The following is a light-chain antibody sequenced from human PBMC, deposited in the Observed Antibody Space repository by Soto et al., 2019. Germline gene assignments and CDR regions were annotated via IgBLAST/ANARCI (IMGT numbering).Light chain of an antibody. Sequence: QPVLSQPPSVSGAPGQSVTISCTGSSFDIGAGFDVHWYQHLPGTGPKLLLYGTDNRPSGVSDRFSGSKSGTSASLAITGLQVEDEAYYYCQSYGITLSGVVFGGGTQLT. CDR1: SFDIGAGFD. CDR2: GTD. V-gene: IGLV1-40*01. CDR3: QSYGITLSGVV. J-gene: IGLJ2*01.